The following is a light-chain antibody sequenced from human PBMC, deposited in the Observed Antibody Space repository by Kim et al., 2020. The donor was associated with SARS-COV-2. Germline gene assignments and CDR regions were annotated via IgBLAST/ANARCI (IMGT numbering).Light chain of an antibody. V-gene: IGKV4-1*01. CDR3: QQYYGTPPRT. Sequence: TINCKSSQTVLYSSNNKNYLAWYQQKPGQPPKLLIYWASTREAGVPDRCSGSGSGTDFTLTISSLQAEDVAVYYCQQYYGTPPRTFGQGTKVDIK. CDR2: WAS. CDR1: QTVLYSSNNKNY. J-gene: IGKJ1*01.